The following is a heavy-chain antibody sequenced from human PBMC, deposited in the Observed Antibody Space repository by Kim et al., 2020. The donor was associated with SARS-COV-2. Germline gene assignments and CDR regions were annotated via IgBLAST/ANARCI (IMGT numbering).Heavy chain of an antibody. Sequence: GGSLRLSCAASGFTLSYYWMHWVRQAPGKGLVWVSGIDNDYMNTNYADSVKGRFTISRDNAKNTLYLQMNSLRAEDTAVYYCVRDRPNNSFDPWGQGTLVTVSS. V-gene: IGHV3-74*01. CDR1: GFTLSYYW. CDR3: VRDRPNNSFDP. CDR2: IDNDYMNT. J-gene: IGHJ5*02.